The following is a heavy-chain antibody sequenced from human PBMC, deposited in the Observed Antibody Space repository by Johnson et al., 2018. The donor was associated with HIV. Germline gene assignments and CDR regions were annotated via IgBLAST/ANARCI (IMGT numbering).Heavy chain of an antibody. V-gene: IGHV3-33*01. CDR2: IWYDGSNK. CDR3: ARDLYCSLWKTDAFDI. CDR1: GFTFSSYG. J-gene: IGHJ3*02. Sequence: QVQLVESGGGLVQPGRSLRLSCAASGFTFSSYGMHWVRQAPGKGLEWVAVIWYDGSNKYYADSVKGRFTISRDNAKQSLYLQMNSLRAEDTAVYYCARDLYCSLWKTDAFDIWCQGTMVTVSS. D-gene: IGHD6-6*01.